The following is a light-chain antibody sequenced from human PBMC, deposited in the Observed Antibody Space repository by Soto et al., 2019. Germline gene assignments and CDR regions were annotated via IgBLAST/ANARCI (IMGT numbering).Light chain of an antibody. J-gene: IGKJ1*01. CDR1: QTISSW. V-gene: IGKV1-5*03. CDR2: KAS. Sequence: DLQMTQSPSTLSGSVGDRVTITCRASQTISSWLAWYQQKPGKAPKVLIYKASTLKSGVPSRFSGSGSGTECTLTISSLQPDDVATYYCQHYNSYSEAFGQGTKVDIK. CDR3: QHYNSYSEA.